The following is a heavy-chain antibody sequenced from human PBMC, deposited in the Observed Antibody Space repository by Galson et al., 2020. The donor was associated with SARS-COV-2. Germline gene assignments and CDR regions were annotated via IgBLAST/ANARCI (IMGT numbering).Heavy chain of an antibody. V-gene: IGHV3-21*01. D-gene: IGHD3-3*01. Sequence: GGSLRLSCAASAFTFSSYSMNWVRQAPGKWLEWVSSISSSSSYIYYADSLKGRFTISRYNAKNSLYLQMNSLRAEDTAVYYCARVSHYDFWSGYYIMADYYYYMDVWGKGTTVTVSS. CDR1: AFTFSSYS. CDR3: ARVSHYDFWSGYYIMADYYYYMDV. CDR2: ISSSSSYI. J-gene: IGHJ6*03.